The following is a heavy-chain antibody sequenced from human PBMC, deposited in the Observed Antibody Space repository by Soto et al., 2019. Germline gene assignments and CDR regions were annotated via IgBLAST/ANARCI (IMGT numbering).Heavy chain of an antibody. J-gene: IGHJ3*02. CDR3: ARDYYDSSGYYWYAFDI. CDR2: INSDGSST. V-gene: IGHV3-74*01. D-gene: IGHD3-22*01. Sequence: GGSLRLSCAASGFTFSSYWMHWVRHAPGKGLVWVSRINSDGSSTSYADSVKGRFTISRDNAKNTLYLQMNSLRAEDTAVYYCARDYYDSSGYYWYAFDIWGQGTMVTVSS. CDR1: GFTFSSYW.